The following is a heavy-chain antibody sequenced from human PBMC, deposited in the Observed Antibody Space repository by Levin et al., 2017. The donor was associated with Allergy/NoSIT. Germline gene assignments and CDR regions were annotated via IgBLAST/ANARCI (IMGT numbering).Heavy chain of an antibody. CDR2: ISSSSSTI. J-gene: IGHJ4*02. Sequence: GESLKISCAASGFTFSSYSMNWVRQAPGKGLEWVSYISSSSSTIYYADSVKGRFTISRDNAKNSLYLQMNSLRDEDTAVYYCAREAADYYDSSGYFDWGQGTLVTVSS. D-gene: IGHD3-22*01. V-gene: IGHV3-48*02. CDR3: AREAADYYDSSGYFD. CDR1: GFTFSSYS.